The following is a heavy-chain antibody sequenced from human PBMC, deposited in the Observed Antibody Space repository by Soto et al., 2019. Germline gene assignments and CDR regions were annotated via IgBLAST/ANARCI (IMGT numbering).Heavy chain of an antibody. D-gene: IGHD6-6*01. CDR2: IKQDGSEK. J-gene: IGHJ6*02. Sequence: HPEGSLRLSCAASGFTFSSYWMSWVRQAPGKGLEWVANIKQDGSEKYYVDSVKGRFTISRDNAKNSLYLQMNSLRAEDTAVYYCARVCSSSSLWGYYYYYGMDVWGQGTTVTVSS. CDR1: GFTFSSYW. CDR3: ARVCSSSSLWGYYYYYGMDV. V-gene: IGHV3-7*01.